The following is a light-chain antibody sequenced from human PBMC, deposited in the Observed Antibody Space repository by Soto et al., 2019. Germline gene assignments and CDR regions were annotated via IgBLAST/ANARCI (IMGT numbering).Light chain of an antibody. J-gene: IGLJ1*01. Sequence: QSVLTHPASVSFSPGQSITISCTGTSSDVGTYNFVSLYQQHPGEAPKLMIYEVSYRPSGVSDRFSGSKSDNTASLSISGLQAEDEADYYCSSYTSSSTYVFGTGTKVTVL. V-gene: IGLV2-14*01. CDR2: EVS. CDR1: SSDVGTYNF. CDR3: SSYTSSSTYV.